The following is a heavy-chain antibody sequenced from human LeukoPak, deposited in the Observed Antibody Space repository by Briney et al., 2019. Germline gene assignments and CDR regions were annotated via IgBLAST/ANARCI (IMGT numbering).Heavy chain of an antibody. Sequence: PGGSLRLSCTASGFTFVDHGMSWVRQSPGKGLEWVGFIRRKAHGGTTEYAASVKGRFSISRDDSKSIVYLQMNSLKTEDTAVYHCTRDASLDIVSTVMYFDYWGQGTLVTVSS. V-gene: IGHV3-49*04. J-gene: IGHJ4*02. CDR2: IRRKAHGGTT. CDR3: TRDASLDIVSTVMYFDY. CDR1: GFTFVDHG. D-gene: IGHD5/OR15-5a*01.